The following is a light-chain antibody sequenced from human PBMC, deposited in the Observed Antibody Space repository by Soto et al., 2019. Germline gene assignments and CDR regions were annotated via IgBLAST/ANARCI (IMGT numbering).Light chain of an antibody. Sequence: QAVVTQPPSVSGAPGQRVTISCTGSSSNIGTGYDVHWYQQLPGTAPKFLIYGNNNRPSGVPDRFSGSKSGTSASLAITGLQAEDEADYYCQSYDSSLSADVFGTGTKLTVL. J-gene: IGLJ1*01. CDR1: SSNIGTGYD. CDR3: QSYDSSLSADV. CDR2: GNN. V-gene: IGLV1-40*01.